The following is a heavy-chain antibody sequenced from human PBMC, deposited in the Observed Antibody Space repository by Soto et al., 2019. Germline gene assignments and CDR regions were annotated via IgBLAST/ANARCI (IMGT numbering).Heavy chain of an antibody. J-gene: IGHJ5*02. CDR1: GFTFSSYS. V-gene: IGHV3-48*01. CDR3: ARDLDTALEGGWLPLNWFDP. Sequence: EVQLVESGGGLVQPGGSLRLSCAASGFTFSSYSMNWVRQAPGKGLEWVSYISSSSSTIYYADSVKGRFTISRDNAKNSLYLQMNSLRAEDTAVYYCARDLDTALEGGWLPLNWFDPWGQGTLVTVSS. CDR2: ISSSSSTI. D-gene: IGHD3-22*01.